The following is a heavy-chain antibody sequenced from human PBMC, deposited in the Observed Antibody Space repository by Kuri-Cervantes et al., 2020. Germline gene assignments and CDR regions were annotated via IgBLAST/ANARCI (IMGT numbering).Heavy chain of an antibody. Sequence: SLKISCAASGFTFDDYAMHWVRQAPGKGLEWVSGISWNSGSIGYADSVKGRFTISRDNAKNSLYLQMNSLRAGDTALYYCAKDIGRFNRGYYGAFDIWGQGTMVTVSS. V-gene: IGHV3-9*01. CDR3: AKDIGRFNRGYYGAFDI. CDR2: ISWNSGSI. CDR1: GFTFDDYA. D-gene: IGHD3-3*01. J-gene: IGHJ3*02.